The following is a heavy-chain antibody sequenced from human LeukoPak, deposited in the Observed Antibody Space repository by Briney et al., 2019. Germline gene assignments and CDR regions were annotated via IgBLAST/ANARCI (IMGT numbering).Heavy chain of an antibody. CDR3: ARQTWSGQQLLQDH. Sequence: SETLSLTCTVSGGSISSSSYYWGWIRQPPGKGLEWIGSIYYSGSTYYNPSLKSRVTISVDTSKNQFSLKLSSVIAADTAFYYCARQTWSGQQLLQDHWGQGTLVTVSS. J-gene: IGHJ4*02. CDR1: GGSISSSSYY. CDR2: IYYSGST. V-gene: IGHV4-39*01. D-gene: IGHD6-13*01.